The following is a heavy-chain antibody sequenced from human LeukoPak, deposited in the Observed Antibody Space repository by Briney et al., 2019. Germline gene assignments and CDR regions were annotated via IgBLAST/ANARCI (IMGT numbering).Heavy chain of an antibody. V-gene: IGHV3-48*02. CDR2: ISSRSSTI. CDR1: GFTFSSYD. CDR3: ARGCSGGSCFGDFDY. Sequence: PGGSLRLSCVASGFTFSSYDMNWVRQAPGKGLEWISYISSRSSTIYYADSVKGRFTISRDNAKNSLYLQMNSLRDEDTAVYYCARGCSGGSCFGDFDYWGQGTLGTVSS. D-gene: IGHD2-15*01. J-gene: IGHJ4*02.